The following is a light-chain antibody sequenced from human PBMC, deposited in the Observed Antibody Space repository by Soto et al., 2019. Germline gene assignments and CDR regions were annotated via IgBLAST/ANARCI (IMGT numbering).Light chain of an antibody. CDR3: QQYSSSFRT. CDR1: QSVSSSY. J-gene: IGKJ1*01. V-gene: IGKV3-20*01. CDR2: GAS. Sequence: EIVLTQSPGTLSLSPGERATLSCRASQSVSSSYLAWYQQKPGQAPRLLIYGASSSATGIPDRFSGSGSGTDFTLSISRLEPEDFAVYYCQQYSSSFRTFDQGTNLEIK.